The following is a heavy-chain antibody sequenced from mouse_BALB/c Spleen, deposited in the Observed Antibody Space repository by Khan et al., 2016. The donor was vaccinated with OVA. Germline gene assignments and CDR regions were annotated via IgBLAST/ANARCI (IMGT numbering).Heavy chain of an antibody. CDR2: INPSSGYT. CDR3: ARDRIDY. Sequence: VQLQQSGAELAKPGASVKMSCKASGYTFSTYWIHWVKQRPGQGLEWFGYINPSSGYTYYNQRFNDKATLTADKSSSTAYMQLSSLTAEDSAVYYCARDRIDYWGQGTTLTVSS. V-gene: IGHV1-7*01. J-gene: IGHJ2*01. CDR1: GYTFSTYW.